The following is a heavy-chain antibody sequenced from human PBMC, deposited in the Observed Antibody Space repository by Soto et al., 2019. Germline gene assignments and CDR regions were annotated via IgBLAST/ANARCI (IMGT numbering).Heavy chain of an antibody. CDR2: INPSGGST. D-gene: IGHD3-10*01. CDR1: GYAVASYY. Sequence: GASVKVWCKVSGYAVASYYMHWVRQAPGQGLEWMGIINPSGGSTSYAQKFQGRVTMTRDTSTSTVYMELSSLRSEDTAGYYRARSFRGGLGELLSRGGDYYYYYGMDVWGRGTTVTVSS. V-gene: IGHV1-46*01. CDR3: ARSFRGGLGELLSRGGDYYYYYGMDV. J-gene: IGHJ6*02.